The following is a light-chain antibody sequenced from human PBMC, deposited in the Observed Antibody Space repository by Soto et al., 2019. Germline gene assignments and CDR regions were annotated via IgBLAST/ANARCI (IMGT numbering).Light chain of an antibody. J-gene: IGKJ3*01. Sequence: EIVLTQSPATLSLSPGETATLSCRASQSVITTWMSWYQQKLGQPPRLLIYSTSQRATDIPDRFSGSGSGTDFTLTINGLEPEDFAIYYCHHYGASPLFSFGPGTKVDLK. CDR1: QSVITTW. V-gene: IGKV3-20*01. CDR2: STS. CDR3: HHYGASPLFS.